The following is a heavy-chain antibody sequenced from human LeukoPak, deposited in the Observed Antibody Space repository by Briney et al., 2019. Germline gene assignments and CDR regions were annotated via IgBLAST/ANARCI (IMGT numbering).Heavy chain of an antibody. CDR1: GGSFSGYY. CDR2: INHSGST. V-gene: IGHV4-34*01. CDR3: ATRRLGYSCDDGSYFQH. Sequence: SETLSLTCAVYGGSFSGYYWSWIRQPPGKGLEWIGEINHSGSTNYNPSLKSRVTISVDTSKNQFSLKLSSVTAADTAMYYCATRRLGYSCDDGSYFQHWGQGTLVTVSS. D-gene: IGHD5-18*01. J-gene: IGHJ1*01.